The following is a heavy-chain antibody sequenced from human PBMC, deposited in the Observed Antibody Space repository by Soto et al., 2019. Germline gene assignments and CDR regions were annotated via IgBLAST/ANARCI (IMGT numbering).Heavy chain of an antibody. CDR2: IYYSGST. CDR1: GGSISSYY. V-gene: IGHV4-59*01. CDR3: ARDRTTVTPYYYYGMDV. J-gene: IGHJ6*02. Sequence: PSETLSLTCTVSGGSISSYYWSWIRQPPGKGLEWIGYIYYSGSTNYNPSLKSRVTISVDTSKNQFSLKLSSVTAADTAVYYCARDRTTVTPYYYYGMDVWDQGTTVTVSS. D-gene: IGHD4-17*01.